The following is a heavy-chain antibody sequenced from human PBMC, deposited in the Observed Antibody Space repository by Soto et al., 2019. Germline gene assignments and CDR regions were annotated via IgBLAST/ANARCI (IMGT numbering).Heavy chain of an antibody. J-gene: IGHJ5*02. CDR3: ARHRSGWNNWFDP. CDR1: GGSISSSSYY. V-gene: IGHV4-39*01. Sequence: SETLSITCTVSGGSISSSSYYWGWIRQPPGKGLEWIGSIYYSGSTYYNPSLKSRVTISVDTSKNQFSLKLSSVTAADTAVYYCARHRSGWNNWFDPWGQGTLVTVSS. D-gene: IGHD6-19*01. CDR2: IYYSGST.